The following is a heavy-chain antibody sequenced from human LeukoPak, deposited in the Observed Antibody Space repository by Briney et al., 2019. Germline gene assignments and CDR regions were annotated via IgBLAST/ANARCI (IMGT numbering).Heavy chain of an antibody. CDR1: GGSISSYY. Sequence: SETLSLTCTVSGGSISSYYWSWIRQPPGKGLEWIGYIYYSGSTNYNPSLKSRVTISVDTSKNQFSLKLSSVTAADTAVYYCARGSIAARDAFDIWGQGTMVTVPS. V-gene: IGHV4-59*01. J-gene: IGHJ3*02. CDR2: IYYSGST. D-gene: IGHD6-6*01. CDR3: ARGSIAARDAFDI.